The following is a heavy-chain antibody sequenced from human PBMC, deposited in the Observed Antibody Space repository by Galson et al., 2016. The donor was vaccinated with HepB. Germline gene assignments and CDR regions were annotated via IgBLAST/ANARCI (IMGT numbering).Heavy chain of an antibody. J-gene: IGHJ4*02. D-gene: IGHD4-23*01. CDR3: AKDHGGYSGFDY. CDR1: GFTFGTYT. V-gene: IGHV3-43*01. CDR2: ITGDRANA. Sequence: SLRLSCATSGFTFGTYTMHWIRQAPGEGLQWVSLITGDRANAYYADSVKGRFTISRDNRKNSLYPQMNSLRTEDTALYYCAKDHGGYSGFDYWGQGTLVTVSS.